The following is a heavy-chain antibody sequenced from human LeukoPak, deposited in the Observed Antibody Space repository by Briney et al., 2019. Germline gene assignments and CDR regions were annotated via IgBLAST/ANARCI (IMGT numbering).Heavy chain of an antibody. CDR1: GGSFSGYY. CDR3: ARGKVPAANLNWFDP. Sequence: WETLSLTCAVYGGSFSGYYWSWIRQPPGKGLEWIGEINHSGSTNYNPSLKSRVTISVDTSKNQFSLKLSSVTAADTAVYYCARGKVPAANLNWFDPWGQGTLVTVSS. D-gene: IGHD2-2*01. CDR2: INHSGST. J-gene: IGHJ5*02. V-gene: IGHV4-34*01.